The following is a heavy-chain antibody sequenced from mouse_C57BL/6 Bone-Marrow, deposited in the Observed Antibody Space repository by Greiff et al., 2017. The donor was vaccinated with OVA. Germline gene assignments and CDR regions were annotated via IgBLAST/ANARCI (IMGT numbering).Heavy chain of an antibody. CDR3: ARAYPYFDY. V-gene: IGHV1-7*01. D-gene: IGHD2-10*01. J-gene: IGHJ2*01. Sequence: QVQLKQSGAELAKPGASVKLSCKASGYTFTSYWMHWVNQRPGQGLEWIGYITPSSGSPKYNQKFKDKATFTADKSSSTAYMQLRSLTYADSAVYYYARAYPYFDYWGQGTTLTVSS. CDR1: GYTFTSYW. CDR2: ITPSSGSP.